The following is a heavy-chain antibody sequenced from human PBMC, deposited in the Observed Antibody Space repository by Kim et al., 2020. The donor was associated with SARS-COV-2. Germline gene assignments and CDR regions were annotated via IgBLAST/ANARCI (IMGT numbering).Heavy chain of an antibody. CDR1: GGSFSGYY. CDR2: INHSGST. D-gene: IGHD6-6*01. J-gene: IGHJ4*02. V-gene: IGHV4-34*01. CDR3: ARSSTRRPVDY. Sequence: SETLSLTCAVYGGSFSGYYWSWIPQPPGKGLEWIGEINHSGSTNYNPSLKSRVTISVDTSKNQFSLKLSSVTAADTAVYYCARSSTRRPVDYWGQGTLVTVSS.